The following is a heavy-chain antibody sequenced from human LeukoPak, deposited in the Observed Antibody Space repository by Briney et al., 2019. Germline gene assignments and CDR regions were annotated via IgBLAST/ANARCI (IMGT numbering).Heavy chain of an antibody. CDR1: GGSISSGDYY. J-gene: IGHJ4*02. CDR2: IYYSGST. D-gene: IGHD2-21*02. CDR3: ARLSAVVVTAIFDY. V-gene: IGHV4-30-4*01. Sequence: SQTLSLTCTVSGGSISSGDYYWSWIRQPPGKGLEWIGYIYYSGSTYYNPSLKSRVTISVDTSKNQFSLKLSSVTAADTAVYYCARLSAVVVTAIFDYWGQGTLVTVSS.